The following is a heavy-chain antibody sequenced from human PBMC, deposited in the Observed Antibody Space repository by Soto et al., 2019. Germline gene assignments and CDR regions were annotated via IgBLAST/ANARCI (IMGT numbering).Heavy chain of an antibody. D-gene: IGHD5-18*01. Sequence: GGSLRLSCAASGFTFSSYGMHWVRQAPGKGLEWVAVISYDGSNKYYADSVKGRFTISRDNSKNTLYLQMNSLRAEDTAVYYCAKDERSYGYLDYWGQGTLVTVSS. CDR1: GFTFSSYG. CDR3: AKDERSYGYLDY. CDR2: ISYDGSNK. J-gene: IGHJ4*02. V-gene: IGHV3-30*18.